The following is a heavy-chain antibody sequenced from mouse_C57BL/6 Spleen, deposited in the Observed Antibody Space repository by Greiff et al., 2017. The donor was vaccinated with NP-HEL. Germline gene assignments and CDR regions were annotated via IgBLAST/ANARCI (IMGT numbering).Heavy chain of an antibody. D-gene: IGHD2-2*01. J-gene: IGHJ4*01. CDR3: ARTVWILSMDY. CDR2: INPSNGGT. Sequence: QVQLQQPGTELVKPGASVKLSCKASGYSFTSYWMHWVKQRPGQGLEWIGNINPSNGGTNYNEKFKSKATLTVDKSPSTAYMQLSSLTSEDSAVYYCARTVWILSMDYWGQGTSVTVSS. V-gene: IGHV1-53*01. CDR1: GYSFTSYW.